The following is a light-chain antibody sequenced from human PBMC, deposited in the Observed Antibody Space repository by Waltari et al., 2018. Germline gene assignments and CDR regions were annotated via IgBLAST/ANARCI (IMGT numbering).Light chain of an antibody. Sequence: DVVMTQSPLSLPVTLGQPASISCRSSQSLVHSDGNTYLTWFQQSPVQSPTRLFYKVSNRDSGVADRFRGSWSGTDFTLKISRVEADDVGVFFCMQGTHRPPYTFGQGTKLEIK. J-gene: IGKJ2*01. V-gene: IGKV2-30*02. CDR2: KVS. CDR3: MQGTHRPPYT. CDR1: QSLVHSDGNTY.